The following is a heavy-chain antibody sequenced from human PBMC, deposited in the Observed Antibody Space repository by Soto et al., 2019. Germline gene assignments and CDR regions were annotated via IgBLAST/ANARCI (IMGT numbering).Heavy chain of an antibody. V-gene: IGHV3-13*05. CDR1: GFTFSSYD. CDR2: IGTAGDP. J-gene: IGHJ6*02. D-gene: IGHD3-10*01. CDR3: ARGGRITMPDRGYYGVDV. Sequence: PGGSLRLSCAASGFTFSSYDMHWVRQATGKGLEWVSAIGTAGDPYYPGSVKGRFTISRENAKNSLYLQMNSLRAGDTAVYYCARGGRITMPDRGYYGVDVWGQGTTVTVSS.